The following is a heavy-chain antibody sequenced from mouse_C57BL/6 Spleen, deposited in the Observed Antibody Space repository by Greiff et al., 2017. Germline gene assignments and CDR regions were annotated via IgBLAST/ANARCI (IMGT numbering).Heavy chain of an antibody. CDR3: ARPDSSGPRLAY. D-gene: IGHD3-2*02. CDR1: GYTFTSYW. J-gene: IGHJ3*01. Sequence: QVQLQQPGAELVRPGSSVKLSCKASGYTFTSYWMHWVKQRPIQGLEWIGNIDPSDSETHYNQKFKDKATLTVDKSSSTAYMQLSSLTSVDSAVCYCARPDSSGPRLAYWGQGTLVTVSA. V-gene: IGHV1-52*01. CDR2: IDPSDSET.